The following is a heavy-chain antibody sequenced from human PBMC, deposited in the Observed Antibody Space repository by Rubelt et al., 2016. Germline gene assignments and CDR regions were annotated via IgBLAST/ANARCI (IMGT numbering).Heavy chain of an antibody. Sequence: QVQLVQSGAEVKKPGASVKVSCKASGYTFTSYYMHWVRQAPGQGLEWMGIINPSGGSTSYAQKFQGRVTMARDTCTSTVYMELSSLRAEDTAVYYCAKDMGAAGTDFDYWGQGTLVTVSS. CDR2: INPSGGST. V-gene: IGHV1-46*01. J-gene: IGHJ4*02. D-gene: IGHD6-13*01. CDR3: AKDMGAAGTDFDY. CDR1: GYTFTSYY.